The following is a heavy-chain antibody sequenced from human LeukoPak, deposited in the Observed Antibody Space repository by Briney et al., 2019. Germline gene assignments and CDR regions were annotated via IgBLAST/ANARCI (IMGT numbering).Heavy chain of an antibody. Sequence: GASVKVSCKASGYTFTRYYMHWVRQAPGQGLEWMGIINPSGGSTSYAQKFQGRVTMTRDTSTSTVYMELSSLRSEDTAVYYCARGLYYNDSSGYPHLFDYWGQGTLVTVSS. CDR3: ARGLYYNDSSGYPHLFDY. CDR2: INPSGGST. CDR1: GYTFTRYY. V-gene: IGHV1-46*01. D-gene: IGHD3-22*01. J-gene: IGHJ4*02.